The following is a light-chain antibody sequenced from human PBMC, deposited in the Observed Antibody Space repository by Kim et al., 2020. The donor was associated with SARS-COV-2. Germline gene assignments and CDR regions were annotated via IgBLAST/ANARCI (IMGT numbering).Light chain of an antibody. CDR1: SSNIGSNY. CDR2: DNN. CDR3: SAWDDSLSGTV. J-gene: IGLJ3*02. Sequence: QSVLTQPPSVSGTPGQRVTISCSGSSSNIGSNYVFWYQQLPGTAPKLLIYDNNQRPSGVPDRFSGSRSGTSASLAISGLRSEDETHYYCSAWDDSLSGTVFGGGTQLTVL. V-gene: IGLV1-47*02.